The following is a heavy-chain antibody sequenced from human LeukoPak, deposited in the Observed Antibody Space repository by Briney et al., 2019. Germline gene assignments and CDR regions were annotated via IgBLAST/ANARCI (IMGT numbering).Heavy chain of an antibody. V-gene: IGHV3-23*01. CDR2: ISGSGGST. CDR1: GFTFSSYA. D-gene: IGHD6-6*01. Sequence: PGGSLRLSCAASGFTFSSYAMSWVRQAPGKGLEWVSAISGSGGSTYYADSVKGRFTISRDNSKNTLYLQMNSLRAEDTAVYYCAKVKGKKVPAARRGEFDYWGQGTLVTVSS. CDR3: AKVKGKKVPAARRGEFDY. J-gene: IGHJ4*02.